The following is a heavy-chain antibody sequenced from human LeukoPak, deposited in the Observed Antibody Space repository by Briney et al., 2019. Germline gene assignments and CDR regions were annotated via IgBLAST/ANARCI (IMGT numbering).Heavy chain of an antibody. D-gene: IGHD6-13*01. CDR2: INHSGST. Sequence: SETLSLTCAVYGGSFSGYYWSWIRQPPGQGLEWIGEINHSGSTNYNPSLKSRVTISVDTSKNQFSLKLSSVTAADTAVYYCARRYSSRGWFDPWGQGTLVTVSS. J-gene: IGHJ5*02. V-gene: IGHV4-34*01. CDR1: GGSFSGYY. CDR3: ARRYSSRGWFDP.